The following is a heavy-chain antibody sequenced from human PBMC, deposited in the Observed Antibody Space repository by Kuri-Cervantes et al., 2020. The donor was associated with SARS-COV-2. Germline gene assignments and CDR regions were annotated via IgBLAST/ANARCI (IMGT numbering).Heavy chain of an antibody. CDR1: GASITHHY. CDR3: AGASFGLVGACDY. J-gene: IGHJ4*01. CDR2: VHNSGST. D-gene: IGHD3/OR15-3a*01. Sequence: SETLSLTCTVSGASITHHYWSWMRQPPGKRLEWIGYVHNSGSTSFSPSLRSRVTMSIDTSMSQFSLKLYSVTAADTAIYYCAGASFGLVGACDYWGHGTLVTVSS. V-gene: IGHV4-59*11.